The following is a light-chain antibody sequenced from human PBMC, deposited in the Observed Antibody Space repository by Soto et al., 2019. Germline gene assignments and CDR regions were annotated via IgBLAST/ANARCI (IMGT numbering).Light chain of an antibody. Sequence: DIVMTQSPLSLPVTPGEPASISCRSSQSVSSSYLAWYQQKPGQAPRLLIYGASSRPTGIPDRFSGSGSGTDFTLTISRLEPEDFAVYYCQQYGSSSTFGQGTRLEI. V-gene: IGKV3-20*01. CDR2: GAS. CDR3: QQYGSSST. CDR1: QSVSSSY. J-gene: IGKJ5*01.